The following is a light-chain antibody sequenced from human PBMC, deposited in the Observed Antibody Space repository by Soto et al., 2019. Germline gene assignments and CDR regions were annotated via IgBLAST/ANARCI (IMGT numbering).Light chain of an antibody. J-gene: IGLJ2*01. V-gene: IGLV1-51*01. Sequence: QSVLTQPPSVSAAPGQKVNISCSGSSSNIGNNYVSWYQQLPGTAPKLLIYDNNERPSGIPDRFSGSKSGTSASLGITGLQTGDEADYYCGTWDSSLSAGVFGGGTKLTVL. CDR3: GTWDSSLSAGV. CDR2: DNN. CDR1: SSNIGNNY.